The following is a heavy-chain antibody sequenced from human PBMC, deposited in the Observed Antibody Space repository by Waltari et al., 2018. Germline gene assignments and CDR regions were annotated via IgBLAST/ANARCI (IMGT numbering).Heavy chain of an antibody. CDR3: ASCGGDCLGGFDI. J-gene: IGHJ3*02. D-gene: IGHD2-21*02. V-gene: IGHV4-30-4*07. Sequence: QVQLQESGPGLVKPSQTLSLTCPVSGDSVSSGDYSWTWIRQPPGKRLEWIGYIYDSGSTYYSPSLKSRVTISVDTSKNQFSLKLSSVTAADTAVYYCASCGGDCLGGFDIWGQGTMVTVSS. CDR2: IYDSGST. CDR1: GDSVSSGDYS.